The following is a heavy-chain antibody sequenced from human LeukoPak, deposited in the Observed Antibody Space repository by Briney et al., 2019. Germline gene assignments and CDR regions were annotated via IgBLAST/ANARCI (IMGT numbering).Heavy chain of an antibody. D-gene: IGHD2-21*02. CDR3: AITIVVVTASRESYFDY. CDR1: GGSISSSSYY. J-gene: IGHJ4*02. CDR2: IYYSGST. V-gene: IGHV4-39*01. Sequence: SETLSLTCTVSGGSISSSSYYWGWIRQPPGKGREWIGSIYYSGSTYYNPSLKSRVTISVDTSKNQFSLKLSSVTAADTAVYYCAITIVVVTASRESYFDYWGQGTLVTVSS.